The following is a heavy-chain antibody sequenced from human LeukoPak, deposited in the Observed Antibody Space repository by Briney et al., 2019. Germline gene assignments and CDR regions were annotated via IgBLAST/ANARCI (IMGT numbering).Heavy chain of an antibody. CDR1: GGSISSYY. CDR3: ARWTDRGWFDP. V-gene: IGHV4-59*01. Sequence: SETLSLTCTVSGGSISSYYWSWIRQPPGKGLEWIGYIYYSGSTNYNPSLKSRVTISVDTSKNQFSLKLSSVIAADTAVYYCARWTDRGWFDPWGQGTLVTVSS. J-gene: IGHJ5*02. CDR2: IYYSGST. D-gene: IGHD3/OR15-3a*01.